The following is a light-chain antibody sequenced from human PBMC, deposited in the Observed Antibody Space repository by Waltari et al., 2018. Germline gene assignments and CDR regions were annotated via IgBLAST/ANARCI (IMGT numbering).Light chain of an antibody. V-gene: IGLV3-21*04. CDR3: QVGDTSSDHWV. Sequence: SYVLTQPPSVSVAPGKTAKITCGGNNIGDKRVHWYQQKPGQAPVLVIYYDDDRPSGIPERFSGSNSGSTAALTISRVEAGDEADYYWQVGDTSSDHWVFGGGTELTVL. CDR1: NIGDKR. CDR2: YDD. J-gene: IGLJ3*02.